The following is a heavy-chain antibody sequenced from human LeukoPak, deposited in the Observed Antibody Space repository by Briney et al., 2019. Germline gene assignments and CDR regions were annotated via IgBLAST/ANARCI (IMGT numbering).Heavy chain of an antibody. CDR3: ASGLRYFDRHIDH. CDR1: GFTFSSYW. D-gene: IGHD3-9*01. V-gene: IGHV3-7*01. CDR2: IKQDGSEK. J-gene: IGHJ4*02. Sequence: GGSLRLSCAASGFTFSSYWMSWVRQAPGKGLEWVANIKQDGSEKYYVDSVKGRFTISRDNAKNSLYLQMNSLRAEDTAVYYCASGLRYFDRHIDHWGQGTLVTVSS.